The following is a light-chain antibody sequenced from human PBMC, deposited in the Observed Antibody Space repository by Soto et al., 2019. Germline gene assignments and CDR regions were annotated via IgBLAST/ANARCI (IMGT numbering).Light chain of an antibody. CDR3: SSYTSISTAV. Sequence: QSVLTQPASVSGSPGQSITISCTGTSSDIGGSNYVSWYQQHPGKAPKLMIFEVSNRPSGVSNRFSGSKSGNTASLTISELQAEDEADYYCSSYTSISTAVFGTGTKLTVL. CDR1: SSDIGGSNY. CDR2: EVS. V-gene: IGLV2-14*01. J-gene: IGLJ1*01.